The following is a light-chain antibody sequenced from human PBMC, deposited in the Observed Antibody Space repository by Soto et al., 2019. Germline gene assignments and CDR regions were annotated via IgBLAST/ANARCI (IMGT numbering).Light chain of an antibody. CDR3: AAWDDSLNGVV. CDR2: SNT. V-gene: IGLV1-44*01. CDR1: SSNIGSHT. Sequence: QSVLTQPPSASGTPGQTIAISCSGGSSNIGSHTVNWYQQLPGTAPRLLIYSNTQRPSGVPDRFSGSQSGTSASLAISGLQSEYEGDYYCAAWDDSLNGVVVGGGTKLTVL. J-gene: IGLJ2*01.